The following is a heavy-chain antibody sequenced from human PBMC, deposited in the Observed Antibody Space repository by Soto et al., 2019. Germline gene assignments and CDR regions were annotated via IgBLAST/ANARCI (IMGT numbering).Heavy chain of an antibody. J-gene: IGHJ4*02. V-gene: IGHV3-48*04. CDR2: IFVDSTTI. Sequence: GGSLRLSCVASGFSFSSYSLVWVRQAPGKGLEWVSYIFVDSTTIYYADSVKGRFTVSRDNAQNSLFLVINSLRAEDTAVYYCATDRDWAFDYWDQGPLVTVS. D-gene: IGHD3-9*01. CDR1: GFSFSSYS. CDR3: ATDRDWAFDY.